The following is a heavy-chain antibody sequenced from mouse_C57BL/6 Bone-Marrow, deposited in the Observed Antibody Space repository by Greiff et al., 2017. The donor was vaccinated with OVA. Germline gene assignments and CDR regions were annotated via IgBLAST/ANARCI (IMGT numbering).Heavy chain of an antibody. D-gene: IGHD1-1*01. J-gene: IGHJ1*03. V-gene: IGHV5-4*01. CDR3: ARDLIYYGSSPYWGFDV. CDR1: GFTFSSYA. CDR2: ISDGGSYT. Sequence: GQLKQSGGGLVKPGGSLKLSCAASGFTFSSYAMSWVRQTPEKRLEWVATISDGGSYTYYPDNVKGRFTISRDNAKNNLYLQMSHLKSEDTAMYYCARDLIYYGSSPYWGFDVWGTGTTVTVSS.